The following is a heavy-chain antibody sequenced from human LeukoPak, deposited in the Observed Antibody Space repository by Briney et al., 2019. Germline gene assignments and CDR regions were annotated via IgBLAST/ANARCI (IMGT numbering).Heavy chain of an antibody. Sequence: GGSLRLSCAASGFTFSSYSMNWVRQAPGKGLEWVSYISSSSSTIYYADSVKGRFTISRDNAKNTLFLHMNSLRAEDTAVYYCAREDASSWDYWGQGILVTVSS. CDR2: ISSSSSTI. D-gene: IGHD6-13*01. CDR1: GFTFSSYS. CDR3: AREDASSWDY. J-gene: IGHJ4*02. V-gene: IGHV3-48*04.